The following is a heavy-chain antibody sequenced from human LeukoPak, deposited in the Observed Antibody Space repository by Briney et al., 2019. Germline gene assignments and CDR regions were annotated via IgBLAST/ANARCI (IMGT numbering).Heavy chain of an antibody. CDR2: IYYSGST. D-gene: IGHD1-26*01. CDR3: ARQGSYCSGGPFEY. J-gene: IGHJ4*02. CDR1: GGSISTYY. V-gene: IGHV4-59*05. Sequence: SETLSLTCTVSGGSISTYYWSWIRQPPGKGLEWIGSIYYSGSTYYNPSLKSRVTISVDTSKNQFSLKLSSVTAADTAVYYCARQGSYCSGGPFEYWGQGTLVTVSS.